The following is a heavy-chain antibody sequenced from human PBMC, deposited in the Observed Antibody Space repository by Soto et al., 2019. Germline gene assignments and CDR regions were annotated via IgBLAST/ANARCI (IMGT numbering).Heavy chain of an antibody. CDR2: IWYDGSNK. V-gene: IGHV3-33*01. D-gene: IGHD6-6*01. Sequence: GGSLRLSCAASGFTFSSYGMHWVRQAPGKVLEWVAVIWYDGSNKYYADSVKGRFTISRDNSKNTLYLQMNSLRAEDTAVYYCARGASIAAYRTQFDYWGQGTLVTVSS. CDR1: GFTFSSYG. CDR3: ARGASIAAYRTQFDY. J-gene: IGHJ4*02.